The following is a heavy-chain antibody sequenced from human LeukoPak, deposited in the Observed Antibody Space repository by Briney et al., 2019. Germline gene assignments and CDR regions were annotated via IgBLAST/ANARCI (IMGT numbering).Heavy chain of an antibody. CDR1: GGSISSYY. Sequence: SKTLSLTCTVSGGSISSYYWSWIRQPPGKGLEWIGYIYYSGSTNYNPSLKSRVTISVDTSKNQFSLKLSSVTAADTAVYYCARGAEAADAFDIWGQGTMVTVSS. CDR2: IYYSGST. J-gene: IGHJ3*02. V-gene: IGHV4-59*01. D-gene: IGHD6-13*01. CDR3: ARGAEAADAFDI.